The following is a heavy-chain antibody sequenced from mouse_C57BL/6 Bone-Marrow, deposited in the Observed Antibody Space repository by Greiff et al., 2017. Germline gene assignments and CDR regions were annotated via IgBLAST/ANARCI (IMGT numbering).Heavy chain of an antibody. J-gene: IGHJ2*01. CDR1: GFNIKDDY. V-gene: IGHV14-4*01. Sequence: EVKLVESGAELVRPGASVKLSCTASGFNIKDDYMHWVKQRPEQGLEWIGWIDPEHGYTEYASKFQGKATITADTSSNTAYLQLSSLTSEDTAVYYCTTVVHDWGQGTTLTVSS. CDR2: IDPEHGYT. D-gene: IGHD1-1*01. CDR3: TTVVHD.